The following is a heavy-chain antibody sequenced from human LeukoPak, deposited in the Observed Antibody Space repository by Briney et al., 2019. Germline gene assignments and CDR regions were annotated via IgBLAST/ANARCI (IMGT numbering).Heavy chain of an antibody. Sequence: GESLRLSCAASGFTFSSYSMNWVRQAPGKGLEWVSSISSSSSYIYYADSVKGRFTISRDNAKNRLYLQMNSLGAEDTAVYYCASTIGSAGAQYWGQGTLVTVSS. CDR2: ISSSSSYI. CDR1: GFTFSSYS. CDR3: ASTIGSAGAQY. V-gene: IGHV3-21*01. J-gene: IGHJ4*02. D-gene: IGHD6-13*01.